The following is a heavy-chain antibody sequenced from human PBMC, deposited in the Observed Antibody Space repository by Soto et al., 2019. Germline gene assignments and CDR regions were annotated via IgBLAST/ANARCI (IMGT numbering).Heavy chain of an antibody. CDR1: GGSISSGGYY. CDR2: IYYSGST. Sequence: QVQLQESGPGLVKPLQTLSLTCTVSGGSISSGGYYWRWIRQHPGKGLEWIGYIYYSGSTYYNPSLKSRVTISVDTSKNQFSLKLSSVTAADTAVYYCSRAGPTVGLDYWGQGTLVTVSS. D-gene: IGHD4-17*01. V-gene: IGHV4-31*03. J-gene: IGHJ4*02. CDR3: SRAGPTVGLDY.